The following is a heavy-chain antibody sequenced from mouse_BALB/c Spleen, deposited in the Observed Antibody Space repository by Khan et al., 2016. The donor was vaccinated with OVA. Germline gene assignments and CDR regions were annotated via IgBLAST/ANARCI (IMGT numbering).Heavy chain of an antibody. D-gene: IGHD2-3*01. CDR3: AREGYFLGDAMDY. Sequence: QVLLQQSGPELVKPGSSVKISCKASGYTFTTYYLHWVRQRPGQGLEWIGWIYPGNFNTKYNEKFRDKATLTADKSSSPAYLHLSSLTSEDSAVYFCAREGYFLGDAMDYWGQGTSGTGSS. V-gene: IGHV1S56*01. J-gene: IGHJ4*01. CDR2: IYPGNFNT. CDR1: GYTFTTYY.